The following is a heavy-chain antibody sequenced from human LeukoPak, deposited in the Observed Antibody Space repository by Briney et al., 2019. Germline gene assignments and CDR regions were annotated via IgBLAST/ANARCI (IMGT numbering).Heavy chain of an antibody. CDR2: ISSRGSTI. CDR3: ARDWVAVGGDYMDV. Sequence: GGSLRLSCAASGFIFSSYDMNWVRQAPGKGLEWVSFISSRGSTIYYADSVEGRFTISRDNARNSVYLQMNGLRAEDTAVYYCARDWVAVGGDYMDVWGKGTTVTISS. CDR1: GFIFSSYD. V-gene: IGHV3-48*03. D-gene: IGHD2-15*01. J-gene: IGHJ6*03.